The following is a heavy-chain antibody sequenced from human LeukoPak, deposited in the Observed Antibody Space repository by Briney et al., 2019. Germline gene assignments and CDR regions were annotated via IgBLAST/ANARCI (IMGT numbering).Heavy chain of an antibody. D-gene: IGHD6-19*01. Sequence: SGGSLRLSCVASGFTFSTYWMHWVRQAPGKRPVCVSRINSDGSSTNYADSVKGRFTISRDNAKNTLYMQMNSLGAEDTAVYYCARRIEVAGTLDYWGQGTPVTVSS. CDR3: ARRIEVAGTLDY. J-gene: IGHJ4*02. V-gene: IGHV3-74*01. CDR2: INSDGSST. CDR1: GFTFSTYW.